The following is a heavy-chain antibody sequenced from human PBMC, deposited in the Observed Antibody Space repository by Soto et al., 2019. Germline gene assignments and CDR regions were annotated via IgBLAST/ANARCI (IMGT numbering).Heavy chain of an antibody. Sequence: PSETLSLTCTVSGGSISSGDYYWSWIRQPPGKGLEWIGYIYYSGSTYYNPSLKSRVTISVDTSKNQFSLKLSSVTAADTAVYYCARLRGYSYGYLHDYWGQGTLVTVSS. D-gene: IGHD5-18*01. CDR1: GGSISSGDYY. J-gene: IGHJ4*02. CDR3: ARLRGYSYGYLHDY. CDR2: IYYSGST. V-gene: IGHV4-30-4*01.